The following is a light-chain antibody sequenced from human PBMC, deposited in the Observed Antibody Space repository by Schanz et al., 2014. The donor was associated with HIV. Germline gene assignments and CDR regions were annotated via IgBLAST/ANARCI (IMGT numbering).Light chain of an antibody. J-gene: IGKJ3*01. CDR2: GAS. CDR1: HTVSSAY. V-gene: IGKV3-20*01. CDR3: QQYGTSFT. Sequence: PGETATLSCRASHTVSSAYISWHQQKLGQAPRLIIFGASSRATGIPDRFSGSGSGTDFTLTIARLEPEDFAVYYCQQYGTSFTFGPGAKVEIK.